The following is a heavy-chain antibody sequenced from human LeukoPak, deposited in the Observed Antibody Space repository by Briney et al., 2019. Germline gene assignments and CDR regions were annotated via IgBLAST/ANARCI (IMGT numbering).Heavy chain of an antibody. CDR2: INHSGST. CDR1: GGSLSGYY. V-gene: IGHV4-34*01. D-gene: IGHD3-3*01. Sequence: SETLSLTCAVYGGSLSGYYWSWIRQAPGKGLEWIGEINHSGSTNYNPSLKSRVTISVDTSKNQFSLKLSSVTAADTAVYYCASGVGFWSGYWGYWGQGTLVTVSS. J-gene: IGHJ4*02. CDR3: ASGVGFWSGYWGY.